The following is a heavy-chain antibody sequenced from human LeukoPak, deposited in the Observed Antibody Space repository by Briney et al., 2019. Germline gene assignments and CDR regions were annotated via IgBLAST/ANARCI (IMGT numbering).Heavy chain of an antibody. Sequence: KPGESLKISCKGSGYSFTSYWIGWVRQMPGKGLEWMGIIYPGDSDTRYSPSFQGQVTISADKSISTAYLQWSSLKASDTAMYYCAGLTYYYDSSGPPGWYFDYWGQGTLVTVSS. CDR1: GYSFTSYW. V-gene: IGHV5-51*03. J-gene: IGHJ4*02. D-gene: IGHD3-22*01. CDR2: IYPGDSDT. CDR3: AGLTYYYDSSGPPGWYFDY.